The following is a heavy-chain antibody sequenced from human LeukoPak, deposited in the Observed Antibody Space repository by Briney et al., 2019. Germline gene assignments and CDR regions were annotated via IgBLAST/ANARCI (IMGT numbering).Heavy chain of an antibody. J-gene: IGHJ5*02. Sequence: SETLSLTCTVSGGSISSSSYYWGWIRQSPGKGLEWIGSIYSRGSTYYNPSLKSRVIVSSDMSKNQVSLMLNSVTAADTAVYYCARDKGQYGSGTSGFTWFDPWGQGTLVTVSS. CDR1: GGSISSSSYY. V-gene: IGHV4-39*07. D-gene: IGHD3-10*01. CDR3: ARDKGQYGSGTSGFTWFDP. CDR2: IYSRGST.